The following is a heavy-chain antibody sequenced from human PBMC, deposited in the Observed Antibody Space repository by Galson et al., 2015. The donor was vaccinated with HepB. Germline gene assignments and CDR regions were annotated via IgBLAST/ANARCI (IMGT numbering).Heavy chain of an antibody. D-gene: IGHD3-22*01. V-gene: IGHV3-23*01. CDR2: ITGDGDTP. CDR3: AKDAHNPYDIFDI. Sequence: SLRLSCAASGFIFSNYALSWVRQAPGKGLEWVSPITGDGDTPWYADSVQGRFAVARDNSKNTLFLQVHSLRTEDTAVYYCAKDAHNPYDIFDIWGQGTMVTVSS. CDR1: GFIFSNYA. J-gene: IGHJ3*02.